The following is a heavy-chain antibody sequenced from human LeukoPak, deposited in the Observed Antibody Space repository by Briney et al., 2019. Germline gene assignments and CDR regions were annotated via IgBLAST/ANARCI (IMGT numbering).Heavy chain of an antibody. CDR2: IIPILGIA. CDR3: ARTLGASYYDFWSGPDPYYFDY. J-gene: IGHJ4*02. D-gene: IGHD3-3*01. V-gene: IGHV1-69*02. CDR1: GGTFSSYT. Sequence: SVKVSCKASGGTFSSYTISWVRQAPGQGLEWMGRIIPILGIANYAQKFQGRVTITADKSTSTAYMELSSLRSEDTAVYYCARTLGASYYDFWSGPDPYYFDYWGQGTPVTVSS.